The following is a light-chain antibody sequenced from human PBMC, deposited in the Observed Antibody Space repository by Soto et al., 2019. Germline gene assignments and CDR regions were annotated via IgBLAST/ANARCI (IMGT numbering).Light chain of an antibody. CDR1: QNIGRF. V-gene: IGKV1-5*01. CDR2: AAS. J-gene: IGKJ1*01. Sequence: IQMTQSPSSLSASVGNRVTITCRASQNIGRFLNWHQQKPGKDPNVLINAASTLRSGVPSRFSGSGSGTESPLTIRSLQPDDFATYYCKQYKTYSTSGQGTKVDI. CDR3: KQYKTYST.